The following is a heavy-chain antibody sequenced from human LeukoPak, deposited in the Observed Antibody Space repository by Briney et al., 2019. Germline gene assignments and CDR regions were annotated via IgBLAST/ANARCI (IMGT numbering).Heavy chain of an antibody. Sequence: ASVKVSCKASGYTFSNSYIHWVRQAPGQGLEWMGLINPSGGHTPYTQKYQGRVTMTRDMSTSTVYMELSSLRSDDTAVYYCARGANWNYDYWGQGTLVTVSS. CDR3: ARGANWNYDY. CDR1: GYTFSNSY. D-gene: IGHD1-7*01. V-gene: IGHV1-46*01. J-gene: IGHJ4*02. CDR2: INPSGGHT.